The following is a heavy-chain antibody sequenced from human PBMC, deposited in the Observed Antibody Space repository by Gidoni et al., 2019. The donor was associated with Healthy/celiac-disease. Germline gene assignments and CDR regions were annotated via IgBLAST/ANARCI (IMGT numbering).Heavy chain of an antibody. CDR1: GGSFSGYS. V-gene: IGHV4-34*01. Sequence: QVQLQQWGAGLLKPSETLSLTCAVYGGSFSGYSWSWIRQPPGKGLEWIGEINHSGSTNSNPSLKSRVTISVDTSKNQFSLKLSSVTAADTAVYYCARILGYCTNGVCYYDAFDIWGQGTMVTVSS. CDR2: INHSGST. D-gene: IGHD2-8*01. CDR3: ARILGYCTNGVCYYDAFDI. J-gene: IGHJ3*02.